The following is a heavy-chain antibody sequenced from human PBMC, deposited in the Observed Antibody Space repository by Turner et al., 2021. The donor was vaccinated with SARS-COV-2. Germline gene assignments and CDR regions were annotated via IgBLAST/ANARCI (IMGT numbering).Heavy chain of an antibody. CDR2: IKEDGSEK. V-gene: IGHV3-7*03. D-gene: IGHD5-12*01. J-gene: IGHJ6*02. Sequence: VQLVESGGGVVQPGRSLRLSCAASGFTFSNYWMSWVRQAPGKGLEWVANIKEDGSEKYYVDSVKGRFTISRDNAKNSLYLQMNSLRAEDTAVYYCARSSVDSGYEDDYYYYYGMDVWGQGTTVTVSS. CDR1: GFTFSNYW. CDR3: ARSSVDSGYEDDYYYYYGMDV.